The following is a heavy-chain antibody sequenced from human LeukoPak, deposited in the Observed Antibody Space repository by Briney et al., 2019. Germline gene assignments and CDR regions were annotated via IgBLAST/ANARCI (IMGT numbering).Heavy chain of an antibody. J-gene: IGHJ5*02. CDR3: ERSSQTSSVTTAGEFDP. V-gene: IGHV4-4*02. CDR1: GGSITSSNW. Sequence: SETLSLTCAVSGGSITSSNWWSWVRQPPGKGLAWIGEIYHSGSTNYNPSLKSRVTISVDKSKNQYTLKLSSMTAADTAVYYCERSSQTSSVTTAGEFDPWGQGALVTVSS. CDR2: IYHSGST. D-gene: IGHD4-17*01.